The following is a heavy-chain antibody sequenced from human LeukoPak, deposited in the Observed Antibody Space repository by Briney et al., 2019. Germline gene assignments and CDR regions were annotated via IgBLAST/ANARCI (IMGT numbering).Heavy chain of an antibody. CDR2: ISSSGSTI. D-gene: IGHD2-15*01. V-gene: IGHV3-11*04. CDR3: AREGCSGGSCYLYWFDP. CDR1: GFTFSDYY. Sequence: GGSLRLSCAASGFTFSDYYMSWIRQAPGKGLEWVSYISSSGSTIYYADSVKGRYTISRDNAKNSLYLQMNSLRAEDTAVYYCAREGCSGGSCYLYWFDPWGQGTLVTVSS. J-gene: IGHJ5*02.